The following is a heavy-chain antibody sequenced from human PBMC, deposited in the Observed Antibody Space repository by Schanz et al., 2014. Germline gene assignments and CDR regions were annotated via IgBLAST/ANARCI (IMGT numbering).Heavy chain of an antibody. V-gene: IGHV3-48*01. CDR3: AKQHIVRGVIYLNWFDS. D-gene: IGHD3-10*01. J-gene: IGHJ5*01. CDR1: EFTFSTDA. Sequence: EVQLVESGGGVVQPGRSLRLSCAASEFTFSTDAMSWVRQAPGKGLEWISYITYNGGTIYYADSVKGRFTISRDNSKNTVHLQMNSLRAEDTAVYYCAKQHIVRGVIYLNWFDSWGQGTLVTVSS. CDR2: ITYNGGTI.